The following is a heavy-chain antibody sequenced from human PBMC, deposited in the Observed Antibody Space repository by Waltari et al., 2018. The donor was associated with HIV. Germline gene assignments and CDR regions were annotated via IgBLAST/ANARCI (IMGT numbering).Heavy chain of an antibody. Sequence: QVQLQESGPGLVKPSETLSLTCTVSGGSISSYYWSWIRQPPGKGLEWIGYIYYSGSTNYNPSLKSRVTISVDTSKNQFSLKLSSVTAADTAVYYCARVPGYYDSSGYFHFDYWGQGTLVTVSS. CDR1: GGSISSYY. CDR2: IYYSGST. J-gene: IGHJ4*02. V-gene: IGHV4-59*01. CDR3: ARVPGYYDSSGYFHFDY. D-gene: IGHD3-22*01.